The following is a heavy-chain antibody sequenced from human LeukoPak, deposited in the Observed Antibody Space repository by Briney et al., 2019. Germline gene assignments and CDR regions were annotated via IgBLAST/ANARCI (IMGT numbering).Heavy chain of an antibody. Sequence: PGGSLRLSCAASGFTFSSYAMSWVRQAPGKGLGWVSAISGSGGSTYYADSVKGRFTISRDNSKNTLYLQMNSLRAEDTAVYYCAKVRSSSFHYYYYGMDVWGQGTTVTVSS. CDR3: AKVRSSSFHYYYYGMDV. CDR2: ISGSGGST. D-gene: IGHD6-6*01. CDR1: GFTFSSYA. J-gene: IGHJ6*02. V-gene: IGHV3-23*01.